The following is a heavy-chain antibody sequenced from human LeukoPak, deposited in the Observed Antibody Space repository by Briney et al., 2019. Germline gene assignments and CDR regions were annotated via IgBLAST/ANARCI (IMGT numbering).Heavy chain of an antibody. D-gene: IGHD3-22*01. CDR3: ARAYYYDSSGYYPGVFDI. CDR2: IYYSGNI. V-gene: IGHV4-39*07. CDR1: VFSISTGTYS. J-gene: IGHJ3*02. Sequence: LETLCLSCTVSVFSISTGTYSWGGIRQPQEKGLEWIGSIYYSGNIYSNPSLKSCASISVNTSNKQFSLKLSSVTAADAAVYYCARAYYYDSSGYYPGVFDIWGQGTLVTVSS.